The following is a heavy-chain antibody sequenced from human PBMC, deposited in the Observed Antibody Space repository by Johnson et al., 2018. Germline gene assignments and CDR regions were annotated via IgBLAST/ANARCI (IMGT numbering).Heavy chain of an antibody. CDR2: IWYEGSNK. Sequence: QVQLVQSGGGLIQPGGSLRLSCAASGFTFSSYSMHWVRQAPGKGLEWVGVIWYEGSNKYSAYSVKGRFPISRDNSKNTLYLQMNSLRAEDTAVYYCAKDRSTDYYGSGSLTPWGQGTLVTVSS. CDR3: AKDRSTDYYGSGSLTP. J-gene: IGHJ5*02. CDR1: GFTFSSYS. V-gene: IGHV3-33*06. D-gene: IGHD3-10*01.